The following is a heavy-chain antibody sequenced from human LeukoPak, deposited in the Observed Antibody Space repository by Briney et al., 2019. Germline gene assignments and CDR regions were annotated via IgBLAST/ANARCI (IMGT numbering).Heavy chain of an antibody. D-gene: IGHD3-10*01. V-gene: IGHV1-46*01. CDR1: GYTFTYYY. J-gene: IGHJ3*01. CDR3: ARGHITMLP. Sequence: ASVKVSCKASGYTFTYYYMHWVRQAPGQGLEWMGIINPSGGSTSYAQKFQGRVTMTTDTSTSTAYMELRSLRSDDTAVYYCARGHITMLPWGQGTMVTVSS. CDR2: INPSGGST.